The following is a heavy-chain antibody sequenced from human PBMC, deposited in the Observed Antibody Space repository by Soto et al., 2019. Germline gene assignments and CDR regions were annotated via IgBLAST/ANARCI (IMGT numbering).Heavy chain of an antibody. CDR2: INHSGST. D-gene: IGHD3-10*02. Sequence: QVQLQQWGAGLLKPSETLSLTSAVYGGSFSGYYWSWIRQPPGKGLEWIGEINHSGSTNYNPSLKSRVTISVDTSKNQFSLKLSSVTAADTAVYYCAGMYGDPRDYWGQGTLVTVSS. CDR3: AGMYGDPRDY. V-gene: IGHV4-34*01. J-gene: IGHJ4*02. CDR1: GGSFSGYY.